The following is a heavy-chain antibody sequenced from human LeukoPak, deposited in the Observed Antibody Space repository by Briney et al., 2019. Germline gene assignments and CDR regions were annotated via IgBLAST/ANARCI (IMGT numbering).Heavy chain of an antibody. CDR1: GYTFTNYD. J-gene: IGHJ4*02. V-gene: IGHV1-8*01. D-gene: IGHD2-15*01. CDR3: ANIYCSGSTCTYFDD. Sequence: ASVKVSCKASGYTFTNYDINWVRQATGQGLEWMGWMNPNSGNTGYAQKFQGRVTMTRNTSISTAYMELSSLRSEDTAVYYCANIYCSGSTCTYFDDWGQGTLVTVSS. CDR2: MNPNSGNT.